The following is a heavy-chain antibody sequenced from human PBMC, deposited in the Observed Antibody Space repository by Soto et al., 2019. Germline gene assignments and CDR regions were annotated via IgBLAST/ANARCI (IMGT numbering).Heavy chain of an antibody. CDR2: FRTGGDDGTT. J-gene: IGHJ4*02. CDR3: AKKVNSGPGSQYFDY. CDR1: GFTFSSYS. D-gene: IGHD3-10*01. V-gene: IGHV3-23*01. Sequence: QPGGSLRLSCAASGFTFSSYSMSWVRQAPGKGLEWVSGFRTGGDDGTTYYADSVKGRSTISRDNSKNTLFLQMNSLRAEDTAIYYCAKKVNSGPGSQYFDYWGQGTLVTVSS.